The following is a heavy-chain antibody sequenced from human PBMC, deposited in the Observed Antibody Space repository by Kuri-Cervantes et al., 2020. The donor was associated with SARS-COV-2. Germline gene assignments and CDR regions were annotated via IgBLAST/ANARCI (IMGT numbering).Heavy chain of an antibody. D-gene: IGHD1-26*01. Sequence: GESLKISCTASGFTFGDYAMSWVRQAPGKGLEWVGFIRSKAYGGTTEYAASVKGGFTISRDDSKSIAYLQMNSLKTEDTAVYYCTRLRELERDYYGMDVWGQGTTVTVSS. CDR1: GFTFGDYA. V-gene: IGHV3-49*04. J-gene: IGHJ6*02. CDR2: IRSKAYGGTT. CDR3: TRLRELERDYYGMDV.